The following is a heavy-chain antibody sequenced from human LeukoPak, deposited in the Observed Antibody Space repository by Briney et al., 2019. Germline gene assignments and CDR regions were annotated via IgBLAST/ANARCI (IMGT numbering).Heavy chain of an antibody. CDR2: VNLQGST. Sequence: SGTLSLTCGVSGGSITSTNYWTWVRQPPGKGLEWIGEVNLQGSTNYNPSLMGRVAISVGMSENHISLQLTSVTAADTAVYYCAREGGPYRPLDYSGQGTLVTVSS. J-gene: IGHJ4*02. CDR1: GGSITSTNY. CDR3: AREGGPYRPLDY. V-gene: IGHV4-4*02.